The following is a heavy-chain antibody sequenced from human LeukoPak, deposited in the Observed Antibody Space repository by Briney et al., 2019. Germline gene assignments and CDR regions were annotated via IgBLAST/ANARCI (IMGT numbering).Heavy chain of an antibody. CDR1: GLTVSNHD. CDR2: ISSSSST. CDR3: VRGWAAD. V-gene: IGHV3-69-1*01. D-gene: IGHD6-25*01. J-gene: IGHJ4*02. Sequence: GGSLRLSCASSGLTVSNHDMSWFRQAPGKGLEWVSYISSSSSTYYADSVKGRFTISRDNAKNSVSLQMSSLRAEDTAVYYCVRGWAADWGQGTLVTVSS.